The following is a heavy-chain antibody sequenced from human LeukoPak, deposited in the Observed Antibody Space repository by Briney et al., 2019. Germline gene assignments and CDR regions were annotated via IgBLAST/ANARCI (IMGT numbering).Heavy chain of an antibody. CDR1: GGSISSGGYY. J-gene: IGHJ4*02. D-gene: IGHD6-6*01. CDR2: IYHSGST. Sequence: SETLSLTCTVSGGSISSGGYYWSWIRQPPGKGLEWIGYIYHSGSTYYNPSLKSRVTISVDRSKNQFSLKLSSVTAADTAVYYCARENYIAKLVRGGFDCWGQGTLVTVSS. V-gene: IGHV4-30-2*01. CDR3: ARENYIAKLVRGGFDC.